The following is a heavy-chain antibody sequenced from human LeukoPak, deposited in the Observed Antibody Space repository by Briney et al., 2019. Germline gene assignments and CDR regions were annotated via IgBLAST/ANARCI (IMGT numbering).Heavy chain of an antibody. Sequence: GGSLRLSCAASGFSFGSSVMSWVRQAPGKGLEWVSAITADGGGTNHADPVKGRFTISRDNSKSTLYLQINSLRAEDTAVYYCVKEDHYGDYVQIDHWGQGTLVTVS. CDR1: GFSFGSSV. CDR2: ITADGGGT. V-gene: IGHV3-23*01. D-gene: IGHD4-17*01. CDR3: VKEDHYGDYVQIDH. J-gene: IGHJ4*02.